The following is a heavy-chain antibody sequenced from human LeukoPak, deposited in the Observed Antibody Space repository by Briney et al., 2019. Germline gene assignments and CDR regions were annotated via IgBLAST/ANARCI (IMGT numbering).Heavy chain of an antibody. Sequence: PGGSLRLSCAASGFTFSSYAMSWVRQAPGKGLEWVLGISASGGSSYYADSVKGRFTISRDNAKNSLYLQMNSLRDEDTAVYYCARDRVAVAVPLDYWGQGTLVTVSS. CDR1: GFTFSSYA. V-gene: IGHV3-23*01. CDR2: ISASGGSS. CDR3: ARDRVAVAVPLDY. J-gene: IGHJ4*02. D-gene: IGHD6-19*01.